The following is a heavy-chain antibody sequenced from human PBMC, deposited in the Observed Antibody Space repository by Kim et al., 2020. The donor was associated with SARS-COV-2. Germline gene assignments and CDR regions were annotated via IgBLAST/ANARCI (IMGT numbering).Heavy chain of an antibody. Sequence: SETLSLTCAVSGGSISSSGYYWGWLRQPPGKGLEWFGSVYYTGATYYNPSLKRRVTISVDTSNNQFTLKLRSVTAADAAVYYCAGHFRGTSIRFLGLLPFDFWGRGPRVPVSS. CDR3: AGHFRGTSIRFLGLLPFDF. CDR2: VYYTGAT. D-gene: IGHD3-3*01. CDR1: GGSISSSGYY. J-gene: IGHJ4*02. V-gene: IGHV4-39*01.